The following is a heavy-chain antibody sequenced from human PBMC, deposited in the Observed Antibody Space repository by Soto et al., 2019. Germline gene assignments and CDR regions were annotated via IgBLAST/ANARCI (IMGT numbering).Heavy chain of an antibody. CDR1: GYTFTDYY. D-gene: IGHD6-6*01. Sequence: GASVKVSCKASGYTFTDYYIHWVRQAPGQGLEWMGWINPNSGGINYAQKFQGRVTVTRDTSVTTGYMELNSLRAEDTALYYCAKRGQLARDHDAFDIWGQGTMVTVSS. CDR3: AKRGQLARDHDAFDI. CDR2: INPNSGGI. V-gene: IGHV1-2*02. J-gene: IGHJ3*02.